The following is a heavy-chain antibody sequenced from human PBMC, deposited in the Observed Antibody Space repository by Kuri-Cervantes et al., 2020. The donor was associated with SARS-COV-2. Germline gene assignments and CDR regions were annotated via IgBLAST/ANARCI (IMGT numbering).Heavy chain of an antibody. CDR2: ISYDGSNK. Sequence: GESLKISCAASGFTFSSYAMHWVRQAPGKGLEWVAVISYDGSNKYYADSVKGRFTISRVNSKNTLYLQMNSLRAEDTAVYYCANNGPKGYCSSTSCYIGGFQHWGQGTLVTVSS. CDR1: GFTFSSYA. J-gene: IGHJ1*01. CDR3: ANNGPKGYCSSTSCYIGGFQH. V-gene: IGHV3-30-3*01. D-gene: IGHD2-2*02.